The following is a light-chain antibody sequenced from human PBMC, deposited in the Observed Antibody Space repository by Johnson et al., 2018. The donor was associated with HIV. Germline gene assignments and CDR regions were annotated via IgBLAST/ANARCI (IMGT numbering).Light chain of an antibody. CDR1: DSNIGNNY. CDR3: GTWDSSLSAHV. Sequence: VLTQPPSVSAAPGQKVTISCFGSDSNIGNNYVSWYQQVPVTAPKLLIYDNNKRPSGIPDRFSGSKSGTSATLGITGLQTGDEADYYCGTWDSSLSAHVFGTGTKVTVL. J-gene: IGLJ1*01. CDR2: DNN. V-gene: IGLV1-51*01.